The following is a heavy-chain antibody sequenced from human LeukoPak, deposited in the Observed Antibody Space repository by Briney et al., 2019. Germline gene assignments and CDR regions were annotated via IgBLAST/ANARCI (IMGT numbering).Heavy chain of an antibody. CDR1: GGSISSNGYY. CDR3: ARLRVVRGVIGY. D-gene: IGHD3-10*01. Sequence: SETLSLTCTVSGGSISSNGYYWAWFRQPPGKGLEWIGSIYYSGGTYYNPSLKSRVTISVDTSKNQFSLKLSSVTAADTAVYYCARLRVVRGVIGYWGQGTLVTVSS. CDR2: IYYSGGT. V-gene: IGHV4-39*01. J-gene: IGHJ4*02.